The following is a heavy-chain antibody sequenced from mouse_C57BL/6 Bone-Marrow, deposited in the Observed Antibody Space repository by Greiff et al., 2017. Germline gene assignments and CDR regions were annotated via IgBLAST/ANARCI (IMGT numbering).Heavy chain of an antibody. CDR1: GFTFSDYG. CDR3: ARHDGFSWFAY. CDR2: ISSGSSTI. J-gene: IGHJ3*01. Sequence: EVKLVESGGGLVKPGGSLKLSCAASGFTFSDYGMHWVRQAPEKGLEWVAYISSGSSTIYYADTVKGRFTISRDNAKNTLFLQMTSLRSEDTAMYYCARHDGFSWFAYWGQGTLVTVSA. D-gene: IGHD2-3*01. V-gene: IGHV5-17*01.